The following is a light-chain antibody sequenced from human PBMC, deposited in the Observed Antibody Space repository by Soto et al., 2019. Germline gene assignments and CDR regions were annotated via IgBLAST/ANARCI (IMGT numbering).Light chain of an antibody. CDR1: QDIATY. V-gene: IGKV1-33*01. CDR2: DAS. CDR3: QQYDNLPPAWT. J-gene: IGKJ1*01. Sequence: DIQMTQSPSSLSASVGNRVTITCQASQDIATYLNWYQQKPGKAPNLLCYDASNLETGVPSRCSGVGSGRHFTFHISNLQPEDIAAYYCQQYDNLPPAWTFGQGTMAEIE.